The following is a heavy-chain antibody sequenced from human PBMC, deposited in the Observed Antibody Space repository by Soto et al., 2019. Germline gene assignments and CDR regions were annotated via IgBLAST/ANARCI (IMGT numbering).Heavy chain of an antibody. CDR2: IYYSGST. Sequence: SETLSLTCTVSGGSISSGGYYWSWIRQHPGKGLEWIGYIYYSGSTYYNPSLKSRVTISVDTSKNQFSLKLSSVTAADTAVYYCARLPFGNRYYYYMDVWGKGTTVTVSS. J-gene: IGHJ6*03. V-gene: IGHV4-31*03. CDR1: GGSISSGGYY. CDR3: ARLPFGNRYYYYMDV. D-gene: IGHD3-16*01.